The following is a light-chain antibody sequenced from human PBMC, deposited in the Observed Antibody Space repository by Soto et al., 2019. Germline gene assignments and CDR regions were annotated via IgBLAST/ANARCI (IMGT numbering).Light chain of an antibody. J-gene: IGKJ2*01. CDR3: QQRDKWPRT. Sequence: EIVLTQSPATLSLSPGERATLSCRASQSVGSYLAWFQHKPGQGPRLLIYGASNRATDIPGRFSGRGSGTDFTLTISSLESGDSAVYYCQQRDKWPRTFGQGTKLEIK. CDR2: GAS. CDR1: QSVGSY. V-gene: IGKV3-11*01.